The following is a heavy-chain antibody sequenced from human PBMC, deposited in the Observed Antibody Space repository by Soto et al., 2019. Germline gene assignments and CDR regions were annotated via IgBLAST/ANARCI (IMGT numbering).Heavy chain of an antibody. CDR2: IIPIFGTA. V-gene: IGHV1-69*13. D-gene: IGHD3-22*01. CDR1: GGTFSSYA. CDR3: ARDRMHSYDSSGYPWTFDY. Sequence: SVKVSCKASGGTFSSYAISWVRQAPGQGLEWMGGIIPIFGTANYVQKFQGRVTITADESTSTAYMELSSLRSEDTAVYYCARDRMHSYDSSGYPWTFDYWGQGTLVTVSS. J-gene: IGHJ4*02.